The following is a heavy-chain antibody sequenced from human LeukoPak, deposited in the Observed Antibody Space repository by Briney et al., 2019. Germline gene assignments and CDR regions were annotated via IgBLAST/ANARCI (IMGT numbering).Heavy chain of an antibody. Sequence: PGGSLRLSCAAPGFTFDSYWMSWVRQAPGKGLEWVANIKQDGNEKYYVGSVKGRFTISRDNAKNSLYLQMNSLRAEDTAVYYCARDPLTQNDYWGQGTLVSVSS. CDR2: IKQDGNEK. D-gene: IGHD1-14*01. V-gene: IGHV3-7*01. J-gene: IGHJ4*02. CDR1: GFTFDSYW. CDR3: ARDPLTQNDY.